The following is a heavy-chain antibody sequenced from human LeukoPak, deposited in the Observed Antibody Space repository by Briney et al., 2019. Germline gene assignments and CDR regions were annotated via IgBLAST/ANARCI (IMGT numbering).Heavy chain of an antibody. CDR1: GYSFTSYW. CDR2: I. Sequence: GESLKISCKGSGYSFTSYWIAWVRQMPGKGLEWMGIIYSPSFQGQVTISADKSIRTAHLQWSSLKASDTAMYCCVRSDYGDFKYYFDYWGQETLVTVSS. CDR3: VRSDYGDFKYYFDY. J-gene: IGHJ4*02. V-gene: IGHV5-51*01. D-gene: IGHD4-17*01.